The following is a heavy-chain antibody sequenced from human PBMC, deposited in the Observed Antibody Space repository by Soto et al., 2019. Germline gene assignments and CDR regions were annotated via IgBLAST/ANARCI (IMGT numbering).Heavy chain of an antibody. CDR1: GFTFSSYW. CDR3: ARGAAAGTVNFDY. D-gene: IGHD6-13*01. J-gene: IGHJ4*02. Sequence: GGSLRLCCAASGFTFSSYWMSWVRQAPGKGLEWVANIKQDGSEKYYVDSVKGRFTISRDNAKNSLYLQMNSLRAEDTAVYYCARGAAAGTVNFDYWGRGTLGTVSS. CDR2: IKQDGSEK. V-gene: IGHV3-7*04.